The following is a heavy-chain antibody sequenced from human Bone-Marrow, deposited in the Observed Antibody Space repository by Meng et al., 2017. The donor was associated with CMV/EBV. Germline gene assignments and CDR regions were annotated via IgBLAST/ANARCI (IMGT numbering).Heavy chain of an antibody. Sequence: GGSLRLSCAASGFIFSRYWMSWVRQAPGKGLEWLGEIQDDGREAYHVDSVRGRFTISRDNTKNSLYLQMNSLRAEDTAVYYCASGNPMEGNDYWGQGTLVTVSS. J-gene: IGHJ4*02. CDR1: GFIFSRYW. CDR2: IQDDGREA. D-gene: IGHD2-8*01. V-gene: IGHV3-7*01. CDR3: ASGNPMEGNDY.